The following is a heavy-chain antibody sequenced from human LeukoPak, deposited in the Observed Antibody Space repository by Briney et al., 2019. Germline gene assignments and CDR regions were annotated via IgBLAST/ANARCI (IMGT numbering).Heavy chain of an antibody. Sequence: SETLSLTCTVSGGSISSYYWSWIRQPPGKGLEWIGYIYYSGSTSYNPSLKSRVTISVDTSKNQFSLKLSSVAAADTAVYYCARGWYCSSTSCYPCYMDVWGKGTTVTVSS. D-gene: IGHD2-2*01. J-gene: IGHJ6*03. CDR1: GGSISSYY. CDR2: IYYSGST. CDR3: ARGWYCSSTSCYPCYMDV. V-gene: IGHV4-59*01.